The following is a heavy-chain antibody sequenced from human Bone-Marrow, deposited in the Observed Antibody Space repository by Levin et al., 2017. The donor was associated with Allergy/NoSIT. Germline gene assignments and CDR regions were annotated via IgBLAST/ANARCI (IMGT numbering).Heavy chain of an antibody. CDR3: ARELFGEVVYYYGMYG. CDR2: INHSGST. D-gene: IGHD3-10*02. J-gene: IGHJ6*02. CDR1: GGSFSGYY. V-gene: IGHV4-34*01. Sequence: SETLSLTCAVYGGSFSGYYWSWIRQPPGKGLEWIGEINHSGSTNYTPFLPLLFTISVDTSKNQFSLKLSSVTAADAAVYYCARELFGEVVYYYGMYGWGQGTTVTVSS.